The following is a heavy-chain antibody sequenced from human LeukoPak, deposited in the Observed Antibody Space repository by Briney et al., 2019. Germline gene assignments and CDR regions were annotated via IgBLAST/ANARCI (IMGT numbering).Heavy chain of an antibody. CDR3: ALGGGLRGWFDP. J-gene: IGHJ5*02. CDR1: GYTLTVLS. V-gene: IGHV1-24*01. D-gene: IGHD2-15*01. CDR2: FDPEDGET. Sequence: ASVKVSCKVSGYTLTVLSMHWVRQAPGKGLEWMGGFDPEDGETIYAQKFQGRVTMTEDTSTDTAYMEVSSPRSEDTAVYYCALGGGLRGWFDPWGQGTLVTVSS.